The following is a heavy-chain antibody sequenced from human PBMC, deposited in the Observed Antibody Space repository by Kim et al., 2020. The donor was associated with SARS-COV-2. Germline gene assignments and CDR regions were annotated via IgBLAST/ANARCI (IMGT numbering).Heavy chain of an antibody. Sequence: DSDTSYSPSFQGHVTISADKSISTAYLQWSSLKASDTAMYYCARRGGHYWGQGTLVTVSS. CDR2: DSDT. CDR3: ARRGGHY. V-gene: IGHV5-10-1*01. D-gene: IGHD3-16*01. J-gene: IGHJ4*02.